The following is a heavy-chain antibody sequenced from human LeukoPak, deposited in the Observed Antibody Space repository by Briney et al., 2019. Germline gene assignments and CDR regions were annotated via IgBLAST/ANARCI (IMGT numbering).Heavy chain of an antibody. CDR3: ARDRSIAAAGLFDY. Sequence: PSETLSLTCTVSGVFISSYYWSWFRQPPGKGLEGLGYIYYSGSTNYNPSLKSRVTISVDTSKNQFSLKLSSVTAADTAVYYCARDRSIAAAGLFDYWGQRTLVTVSS. CDR1: GVFISSYY. J-gene: IGHJ4*02. D-gene: IGHD6-13*01. V-gene: IGHV4-59*01. CDR2: IYYSGST.